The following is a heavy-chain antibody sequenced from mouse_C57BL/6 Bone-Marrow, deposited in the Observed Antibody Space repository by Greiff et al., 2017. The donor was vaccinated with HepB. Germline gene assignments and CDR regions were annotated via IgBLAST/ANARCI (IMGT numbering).Heavy chain of an antibody. CDR2: ISYDGSN. Sequence: DVKLVESGPGLVKPSQSLSLTCSVTGYSITSGYYWNWIRQFPGNKLEWMGYISYDGSNNYNPSLKNRISITRDTSKNQFFLKLNSVTTEDTATYYCATHSNYFDVWGTGTTVTVSS. V-gene: IGHV3-6*01. CDR1: GYSITSGYY. J-gene: IGHJ1*03. CDR3: ATHSNYFDV. D-gene: IGHD2-5*01.